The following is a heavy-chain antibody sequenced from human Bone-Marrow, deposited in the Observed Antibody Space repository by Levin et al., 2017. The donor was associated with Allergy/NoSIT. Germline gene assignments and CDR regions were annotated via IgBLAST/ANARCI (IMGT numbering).Heavy chain of an antibody. Sequence: GESLKISCVVSGFNLNNYWMHWVRQVPGKGLVWVSRIYGDGSTSYADSVKGRFTISRDYAKNTLFLQMNSLRAEDTGLYYCARVSDTGGPSANYWGQGTLVTVSS. J-gene: IGHJ4*02. CDR3: ARVSDTGGPSANY. CDR1: GFNLNNYW. D-gene: IGHD5-18*01. V-gene: IGHV3-74*01. CDR2: IYGDGST.